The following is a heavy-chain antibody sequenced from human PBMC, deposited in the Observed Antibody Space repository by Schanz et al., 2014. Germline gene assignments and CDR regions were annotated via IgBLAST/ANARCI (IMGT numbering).Heavy chain of an antibody. CDR2: IIPIFGTR. V-gene: IGHV1-69*01. CDR1: GGTFNRYA. Sequence: SVKVSCKVSGGTFNRYAISWVRQAAVQVLEWIGGIIPIFGTRNYAQGFQGRVTFTADDSTSTAYMELSSLRSEDTAVYYCARGDIVIESPTYFDVWGRATLVTVSS. J-gene: IGHJ2*01. D-gene: IGHD5-12*01. CDR3: ARGDIVIESPTYFDV.